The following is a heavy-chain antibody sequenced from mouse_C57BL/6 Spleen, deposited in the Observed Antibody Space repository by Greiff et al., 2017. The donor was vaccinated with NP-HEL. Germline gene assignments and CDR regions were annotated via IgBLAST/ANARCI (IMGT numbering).Heavy chain of an antibody. J-gene: IGHJ3*01. D-gene: IGHD1-1*01. Sequence: QVQLRQPGAELVKPGASVKMSCKASGYTFTSYWITWVKQRPGQGLEWIGDIYPGSGSTNYNEKFKSKATLTVDTSSSTAYMQLSSLTSEDSAVYYCARERDYYGSSYVFAYWGQRTLVTVSA. CDR2: IYPGSGST. CDR3: ARERDYYGSSYVFAY. CDR1: GYTFTSYW. V-gene: IGHV1-55*01.